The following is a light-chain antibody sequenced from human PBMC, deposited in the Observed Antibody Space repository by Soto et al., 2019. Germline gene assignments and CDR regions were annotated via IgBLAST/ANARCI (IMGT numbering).Light chain of an antibody. V-gene: IGLV2-14*01. CDR1: SSDVGAYNY. Sequence: QSALTQPASVSGSPGQSITISCTGTSSDVGAYNYDSWYQQYPGEAPKVIIYDVSHRPAGVSNRFSGYKSGNTASLTISGLQTQDEADYYCSSYTSATTDVFGTGTKVTVL. J-gene: IGLJ1*01. CDR3: SSYTSATTDV. CDR2: DVS.